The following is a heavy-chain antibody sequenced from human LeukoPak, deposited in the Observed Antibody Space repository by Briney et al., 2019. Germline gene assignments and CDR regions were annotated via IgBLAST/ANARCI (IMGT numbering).Heavy chain of an antibody. V-gene: IGHV4-31*03. CDR3: ARVRGSGSYATDY. D-gene: IGHD3-10*01. Sequence: SETLSLTCTVSGGSISSGGYYWSRIRQHPGKGLEWIGYIYYSGSTYYNPSLKSRVTISVDTSKNQFSLKLSSVTAADTAVYYCARVRGSGSYATDYWGQGTLVTVSS. J-gene: IGHJ4*02. CDR1: GGSISSGGYY. CDR2: IYYSGST.